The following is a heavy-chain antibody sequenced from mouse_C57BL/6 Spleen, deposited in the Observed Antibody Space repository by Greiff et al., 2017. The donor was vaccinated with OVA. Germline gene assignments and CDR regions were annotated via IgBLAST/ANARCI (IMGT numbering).Heavy chain of an antibody. Sequence: EVMLVESGGGLVQSGRSLRLSCATSGFTFSDFYMEWVRQAPGKGLEWIAASRNKANDYTTEYSASVKGRFIVSRDTSQSILYLQMNALRAEDTAIYYCARDEGDDYAWFAYWGQGTLVTVSA. CDR3: ARDEGDDYAWFAY. CDR1: GFTFSDFY. V-gene: IGHV7-1*01. D-gene: IGHD2-4*01. CDR2: SRNKANDYTT. J-gene: IGHJ3*01.